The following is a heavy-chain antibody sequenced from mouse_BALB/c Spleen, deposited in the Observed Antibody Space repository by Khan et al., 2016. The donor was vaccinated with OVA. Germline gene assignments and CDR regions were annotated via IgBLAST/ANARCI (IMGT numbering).Heavy chain of an antibody. D-gene: IGHD1-1*01. V-gene: IGHV5-12-2*01. Sequence: EVVLVVPGGGLVQPGGSLKLSCAAFGFTFSTYTMSWVRQTLEKRLEWVAYISYGGGGIYFPATVNGRFTISRDNAKNTLYLQMSSLKSEDTAMYYCARPSTTKYDYVMDYWGQGTSVTVSS. J-gene: IGHJ4*01. CDR2: ISYGGGGI. CDR3: ARPSTTKYDYVMDY. CDR1: GFTFSTYT.